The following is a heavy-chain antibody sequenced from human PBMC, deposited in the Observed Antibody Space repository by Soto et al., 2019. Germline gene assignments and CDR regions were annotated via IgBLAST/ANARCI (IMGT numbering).Heavy chain of an antibody. J-gene: IGHJ5*02. V-gene: IGHV3-48*03. CDR2: ISSSGNTI. Sequence: SLKISCAASVFTFSSYEMNWVRQAPGKGLEWVSYISSSGNTIYYADSVKGRFTLSRDNAKKSLCLQMNSLRAEDTALYYCAREANDAFDPWGQGTLVTVSS. CDR1: VFTFSSYE. CDR3: AREANDAFDP. D-gene: IGHD1-1*01.